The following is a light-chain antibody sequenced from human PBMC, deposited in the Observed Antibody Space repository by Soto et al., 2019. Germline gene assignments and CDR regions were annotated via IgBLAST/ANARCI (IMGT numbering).Light chain of an antibody. V-gene: IGKV1-8*01. CDR3: QQYYNYPHT. J-gene: IGKJ4*01. CDR2: AAS. CDR1: QGISNY. Sequence: AIRMTQSPSSVSASTGDRVTITCRASQGISNYLAWHQQKPGKAPKLLIHAASTLQGGVPSRFSGSGSGTDFTLTISYLQSEDSATYYCQQYYNYPHTFGGGTKVEIK.